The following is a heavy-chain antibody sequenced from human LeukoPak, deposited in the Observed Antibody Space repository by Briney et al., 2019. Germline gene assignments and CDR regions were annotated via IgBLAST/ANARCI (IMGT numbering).Heavy chain of an antibody. J-gene: IGHJ6*02. CDR3: AKVYGDYYYYYGMDV. D-gene: IGHD4-17*01. Sequence: GGSLRLSCTASGFTFNNYGMHWVRQAPGKGLEWVAFIRYDENNKFYADSVRGRFTISRDNSKNTLYLQMNSLRAEDTAVYYCAKVYGDYYYYYGMDVWGQGTTVTVSS. V-gene: IGHV3-30*02. CDR1: GFTFNNYG. CDR2: IRYDENNK.